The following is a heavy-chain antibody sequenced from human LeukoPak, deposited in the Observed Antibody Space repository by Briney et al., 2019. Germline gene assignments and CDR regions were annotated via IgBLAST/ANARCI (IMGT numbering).Heavy chain of an antibody. CDR2: IWYDGSNK. CDR1: GFTFSSYG. D-gene: IGHD1-20*01. Sequence: GGSLRLSCAASGFTFSSYGMHWVRQAPGKGLEWVAVIWYDGSNKYYADSVKGRFTISRDNSKNTLYLQMNSLRAEDTAVYYCAKFITVSSPVDAFDIWGQGTMVTVSS. V-gene: IGHV3-33*06. J-gene: IGHJ3*02. CDR3: AKFITVSSPVDAFDI.